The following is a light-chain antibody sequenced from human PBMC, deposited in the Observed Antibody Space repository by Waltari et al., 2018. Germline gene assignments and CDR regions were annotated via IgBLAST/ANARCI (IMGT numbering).Light chain of an antibody. CDR2: HAS. Sequence: ETVVTQSPGTLSVSPGERATLSCRTSPSIGSSLAWYQQKPGQSPRLLIYHASTRATGIPARFSGSGSETEFTLTISSLQSEDSAVYYCQQYNNWPPGTFGQGP. CDR1: PSIGSS. J-gene: IGKJ1*01. CDR3: QQYNNWPPGT. V-gene: IGKV3D-15*01.